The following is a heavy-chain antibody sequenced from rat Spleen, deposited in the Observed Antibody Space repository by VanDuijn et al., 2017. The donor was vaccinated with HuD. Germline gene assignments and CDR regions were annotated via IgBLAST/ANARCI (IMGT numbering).Heavy chain of an antibody. CDR1: GFTSSNYV. V-gene: IGHV5-29*01. Sequence: EVQLVESGGGLVQPGRSLKLSCAASGFTSSNYVMAWVRQAPTKGLEWVATINYAGSSTYYRDSVKGRFTISKDNAKSTLYLQMDSLRSEDTATYYCARQSSSIPYYWYFDFWGPGTMVTVSS. CDR2: INYAGSST. CDR3: ARQSSSIPYYWYFDF. J-gene: IGHJ1*01. D-gene: IGHD1-2*01.